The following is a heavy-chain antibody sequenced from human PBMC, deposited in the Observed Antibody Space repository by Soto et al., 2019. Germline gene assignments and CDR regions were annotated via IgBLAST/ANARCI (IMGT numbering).Heavy chain of an antibody. Sequence: PSETLSLTCTASGGSISSSSYYWGWIRQPPGKGLEWIGSIYYSGSTYYNPSLKSRVTISVDTSKNQFSLKLSSVTAADTAVYYCARLAGGGYYFYDFYYGMDVWGQGTTVTVSS. V-gene: IGHV4-39*01. CDR3: ARLAGGGYYFYDFYYGMDV. CDR1: GGSISSSSYY. CDR2: IYYSGST. J-gene: IGHJ6*02. D-gene: IGHD3-22*01.